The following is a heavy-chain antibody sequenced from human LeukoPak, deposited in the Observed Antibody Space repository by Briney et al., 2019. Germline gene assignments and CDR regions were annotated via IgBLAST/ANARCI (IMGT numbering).Heavy chain of an antibody. Sequence: GGSLRLSCAASGFIFSEYWMSWVRQAPGKGPEWVTNMKEDGGEINYVDSVKGRLTISRDNAKNSLYLQMNRLRAEDTAVYYCVRDRGYSTFDYWGQGTLATVSS. CDR1: GFIFSEYW. J-gene: IGHJ4*02. D-gene: IGHD4-23*01. CDR2: MKEDGGEI. V-gene: IGHV3-7*01. CDR3: VRDRGYSTFDY.